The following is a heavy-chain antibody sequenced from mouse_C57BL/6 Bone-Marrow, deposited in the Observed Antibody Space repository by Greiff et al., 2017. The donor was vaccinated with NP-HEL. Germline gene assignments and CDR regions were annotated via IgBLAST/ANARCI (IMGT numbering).Heavy chain of an antibody. CDR2: IRSKSSNYAT. CDR3: VREQDGNYFYAMDY. CDR1: GFTFNTYA. D-gene: IGHD2-1*01. Sequence: EVHLVESGGGLVQPKGSLKLSCAASGFTFNTYAMHWVRQAPGKGLEWVARIRSKSSNYATYYADSVKDRFTISRDDSQSMLYLQMNNLKTEDTAMYYCVREQDGNYFYAMDYWGQGTSVTVSS. V-gene: IGHV10-3*01. J-gene: IGHJ4*01.